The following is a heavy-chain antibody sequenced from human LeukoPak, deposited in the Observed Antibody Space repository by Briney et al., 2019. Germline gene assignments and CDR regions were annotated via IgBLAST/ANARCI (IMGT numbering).Heavy chain of an antibody. V-gene: IGHV1-58*01. CDR3: AVTARVAAADYFDY. CDR2: IVVGSGYT. D-gene: IGHD6-13*01. CDR1: GFTFTSSA. J-gene: IGHJ4*02. Sequence: ASVKVSCKASGFTFTSSAVQWVRQARGQRLEWIGWIVVGSGYTNYAQKFQERVTITRDMSTSTAYMELSSLRSEDTAVYYCAVTARVAAADYFDYWGQGTLVTVSS.